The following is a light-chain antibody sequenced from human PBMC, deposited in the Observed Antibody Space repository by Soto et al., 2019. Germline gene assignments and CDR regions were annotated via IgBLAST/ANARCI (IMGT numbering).Light chain of an antibody. J-gene: IGKJ2*01. V-gene: IGKV1-5*03. CDR2: KAS. CDR1: HTISNW. Sequence: DIQMTQSPSTLSASVGDRVAITCRASHTISNWLAWYQQKPGQAPKLLIYKASNLETGVPSRFGGSGSGTEFTLTISGLQPDDFATYYCQQYNSYSEYTFGQGTKLEI. CDR3: QQYNSYSEYT.